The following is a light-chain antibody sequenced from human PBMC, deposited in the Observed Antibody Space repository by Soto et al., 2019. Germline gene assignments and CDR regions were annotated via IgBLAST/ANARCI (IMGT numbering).Light chain of an antibody. CDR3: QTWDSSVV. CDR2: QDI. J-gene: IGLJ2*01. V-gene: IGLV3-1*01. CDR1: KLGSKY. Sequence: SYELTQPPSVSVSPGQTASITCSGDKLGSKYASWYQQKPGQSPILVIYQDIERPSGIPERFSGSNSGNTATLTISGTQAMDEADYYCQTWDSSVVFGGGTKLTVL.